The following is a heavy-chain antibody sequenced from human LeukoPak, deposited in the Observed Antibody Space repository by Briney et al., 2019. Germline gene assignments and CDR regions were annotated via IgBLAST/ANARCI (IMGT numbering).Heavy chain of an antibody. CDR1: GYSFTGYW. CDR3: ARLRSHGYYDFWSGYWDY. J-gene: IGHJ4*02. CDR2: IYPGDSDT. Sequence: GESLKISCKGSGYSFTGYWIGWVRQMPGKGLEWMGIIYPGDSDTRYSPSFQDQVTISADKSISTAYLQWSSLKASDTAMYYCARLRSHGYYDFWSGYWDYWGQGTLVTVSS. D-gene: IGHD3-3*01. V-gene: IGHV5-51*01.